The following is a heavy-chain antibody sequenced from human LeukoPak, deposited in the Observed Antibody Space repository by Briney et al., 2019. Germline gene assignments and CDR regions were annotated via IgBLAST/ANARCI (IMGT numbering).Heavy chain of an antibody. D-gene: IGHD3-22*01. V-gene: IGHV5-51*01. Sequence: GESPKISCKGSGYSFTSYWIGWVRQMPGKGLEWMGIIYPGDSDTRYSPSFQGQVTISADKSISTAYLQWSSLKASDTAMYYCARGGHYYDNPSDAFDIWGQGTMVTVSS. CDR1: GYSFTSYW. J-gene: IGHJ3*02. CDR3: ARGGHYYDNPSDAFDI. CDR2: IYPGDSDT.